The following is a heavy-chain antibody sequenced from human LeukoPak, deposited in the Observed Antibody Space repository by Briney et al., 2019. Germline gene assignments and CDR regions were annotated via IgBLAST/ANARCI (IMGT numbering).Heavy chain of an antibody. J-gene: IGHJ4*02. V-gene: IGHV4-59*11. CDR1: AGSISSHY. CDR2: IYYSVST. Sequence: SETLSLTCAVAAGSISSHYCSWIRQPPGKGLEWLGYIYYSVSTNYNPSLRSRSTISVDTSKNQFSLKLSSVTAADTAVYYCAHGSGSYYEFDYWGQGTLVTVSS. D-gene: IGHD3-10*01. CDR3: AHGSGSYYEFDY.